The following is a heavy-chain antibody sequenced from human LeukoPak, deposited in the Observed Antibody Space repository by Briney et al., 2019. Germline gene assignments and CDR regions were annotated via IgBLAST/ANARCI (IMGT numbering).Heavy chain of an antibody. CDR2: INPNSGGT. CDR1: GYTFTGYY. Sequence: ASVKVSRKASGYTFTGYYMHWVRQAPGQGLEWMGWINPNSGGTNYAQKFQGRVTMTRDTSISTAYMELSRLRSDDTAVYYCGRAGSPRVVVPAATDYWGQGTLVTVSS. V-gene: IGHV1-2*02. D-gene: IGHD2-2*01. J-gene: IGHJ4*02. CDR3: GRAGSPRVVVPAATDY.